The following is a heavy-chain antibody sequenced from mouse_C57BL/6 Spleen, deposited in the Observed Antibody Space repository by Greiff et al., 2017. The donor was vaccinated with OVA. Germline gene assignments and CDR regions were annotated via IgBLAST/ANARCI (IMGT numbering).Heavy chain of an antibody. D-gene: IGHD3-1*01. Sequence: DVKLVESGGGLVQPGGSLSLSCAASGFTFTDYYMSWVRQPPGKALEWLGFIRNKANGYTTEYSASVKGRFTISRDNSQSILYLQMNALRAEDSATYYCARSSQDYFDYWGQGTTLTVSS. J-gene: IGHJ2*01. CDR1: GFTFTDYY. CDR2: IRNKANGYTT. CDR3: ARSSQDYFDY. V-gene: IGHV7-3*01.